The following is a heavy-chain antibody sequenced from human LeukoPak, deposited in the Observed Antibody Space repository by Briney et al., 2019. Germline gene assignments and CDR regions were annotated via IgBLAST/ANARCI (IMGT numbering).Heavy chain of an antibody. Sequence: PSETLSLTCAVYGGSFSGYYWSWIRQPPGKGLEWIGEINHSGSTNYNPSLKSRVTISVDTSKNQFSLKLSSVTAADTAVYYCARGRVPAAFDYWGQGTLVTASS. D-gene: IGHD2-2*01. V-gene: IGHV4-34*01. CDR2: INHSGST. CDR3: ARGRVPAAFDY. CDR1: GGSFSGYY. J-gene: IGHJ4*02.